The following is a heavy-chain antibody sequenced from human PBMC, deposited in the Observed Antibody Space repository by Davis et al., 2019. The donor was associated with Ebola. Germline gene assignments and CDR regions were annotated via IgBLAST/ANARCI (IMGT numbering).Heavy chain of an antibody. Sequence: AASVKVSCKASGYTFTSYGISWVRQAPGQGLEWMGGIIPIFGTANYAQKFQGRVTITADESTSTAYMELSSLRSEDTAVYYCATGYSNYQPRHWGQGTLVTVSS. J-gene: IGHJ4*02. CDR2: IIPIFGTA. V-gene: IGHV1-69*13. CDR3: ATGYSNYQPRH. CDR1: GYTFTSYG. D-gene: IGHD4-11*01.